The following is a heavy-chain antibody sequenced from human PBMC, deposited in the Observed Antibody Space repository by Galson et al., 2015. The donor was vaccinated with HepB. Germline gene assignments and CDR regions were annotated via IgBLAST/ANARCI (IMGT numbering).Heavy chain of an antibody. V-gene: IGHV1-46*04. CDR2: INPSGGST. D-gene: IGHD5-18*01. CDR3: ARDAGGYSYGDAVDY. J-gene: IGHJ4*02. Sequence: SVKVFCKASGYTFTSYYMHWVRQAPGQGLEWMGIINPSGGSTSYAQKLQGRVTMTRDTSTSTVYMELSSLRSEDTAVYYCARDAGGYSYGDAVDYWGQGTLVTVSS. CDR1: GYTFTSYY.